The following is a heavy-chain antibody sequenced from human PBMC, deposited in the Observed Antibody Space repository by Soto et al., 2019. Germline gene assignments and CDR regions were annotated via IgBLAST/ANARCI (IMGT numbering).Heavy chain of an antibody. CDR1: GGSISSYY. CDR3: ARASVSSGWYDPFDY. Sequence: SETLSLTCTVSGGSISSYYWSWIRQPPGKGLEWIGYIYYSGSTNYNPSLKSRVTISVDTSKNQFSLKLSSVTAADTAVYYCARASVSSGWYDPFDYWGQGTLVTVSS. D-gene: IGHD6-19*01. V-gene: IGHV4-59*01. CDR2: IYYSGST. J-gene: IGHJ4*02.